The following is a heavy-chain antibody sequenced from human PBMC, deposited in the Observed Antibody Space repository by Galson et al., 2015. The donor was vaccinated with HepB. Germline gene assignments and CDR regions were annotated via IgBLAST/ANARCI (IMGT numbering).Heavy chain of an antibody. CDR3: ARHILDTSAFFDY. J-gene: IGHJ4*02. CDR2: FYYRESP. CDR1: GGSIRSSSYY. D-gene: IGHD3-10*01. Sequence: ATLSLTCTVSGGSIRSSSYYWGWIRQPPGKGLEWIGTFYYRESPYYNPSLKSRVTISEDSSKNQFSLKLTFVTAADTAVYYCARHILDTSAFFDYWGQGTLVAVSS. V-gene: IGHV4-39*01.